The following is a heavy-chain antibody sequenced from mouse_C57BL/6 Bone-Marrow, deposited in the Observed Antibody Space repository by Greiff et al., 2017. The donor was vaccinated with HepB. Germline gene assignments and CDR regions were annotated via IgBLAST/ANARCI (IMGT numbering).Heavy chain of an antibody. J-gene: IGHJ3*01. CDR1: GYTFTSYG. Sequence: QVQLQQSGAELARPGASVKLSCKASGYTFTSYGISWVKQRTGQGLEWIGEIYPRSGNTYYNEKFKGKATLTADKSSSTAYMELRSLTSEDSAVYFCASPDSSGYRFAYWGQGTLVTVSA. V-gene: IGHV1-81*01. D-gene: IGHD3-2*02. CDR3: ASPDSSGYRFAY. CDR2: IYPRSGNT.